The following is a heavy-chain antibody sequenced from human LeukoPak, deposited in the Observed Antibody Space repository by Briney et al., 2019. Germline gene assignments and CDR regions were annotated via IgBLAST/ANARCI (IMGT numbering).Heavy chain of an antibody. D-gene: IGHD3-3*01. CDR3: ARAVNYDFWSGYPNWFDP. V-gene: IGHV4-61*01. J-gene: IGHJ5*02. CDR1: GGSISSGSYY. CDR2: IYYSGST. Sequence: SETLSLTCTVSGGSISSGSYYWSWIRQPPGKGLEWIGYIYYSGSTNYNPSLKSRVTISVDTSKNQFSLKLSSVTAADTAVYYCARAVNYDFWSGYPNWFDPWGQGTLVTVSS.